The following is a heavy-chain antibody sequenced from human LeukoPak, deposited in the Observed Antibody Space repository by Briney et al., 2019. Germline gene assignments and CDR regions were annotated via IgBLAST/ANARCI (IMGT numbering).Heavy chain of an antibody. CDR1: GGTFSSYA. J-gene: IGHJ4*02. CDR3: ARDLNSYGSGELYYFDY. D-gene: IGHD3-10*01. CDR2: IIPISGTA. V-gene: IGHV1-69*05. Sequence: PVASVKVSCKASGGTFSSYAISWVRQAPGQGLEWMGGIIPISGTANYAQKFQGRVTITTDESTSTAYMELSSLRSEDTAVYYCARDLNSYGSGELYYFDYWGQGTLVTVSS.